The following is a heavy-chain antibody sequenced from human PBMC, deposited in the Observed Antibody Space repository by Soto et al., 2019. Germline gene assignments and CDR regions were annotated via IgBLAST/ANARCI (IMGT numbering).Heavy chain of an antibody. V-gene: IGHV3-30*18. CDR3: AKRAHFGGVMTVPAADGTH. CDR1: GFSFSNFG. D-gene: IGHD3-16*01. J-gene: IGHJ1*01. CDR2: ISFDGNIK. Sequence: QVQLVESGGGVAQPGTSLRLSCVASGFSFSNFGLHWVRQGPGKGLEWVAVISFDGNIKKYAESVKGRFTISRNSPKNTLFLQTNSLKTEDTAIYYCAKRAHFGGVMTVPAADGTHWGQGTLVTVSA.